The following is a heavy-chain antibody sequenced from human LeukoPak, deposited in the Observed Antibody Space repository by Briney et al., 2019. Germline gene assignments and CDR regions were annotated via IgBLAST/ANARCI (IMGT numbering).Heavy chain of an antibody. CDR2: ISWNSGLI. CDR1: GFTFDEYA. V-gene: IGHV3-9*01. J-gene: IGHJ4*02. CDR3: AKVGIFGLVTYYFDY. Sequence: GGSLRLSCTASGFTFDEYAMHWVRQAPGKGLEWVSGISWNSGLIDYADSVKGRFTISRDNAKNSLYLQMNSLKAEDTAFYYCAKVGIFGLVTYYFDYWGQGTLVTVSS. D-gene: IGHD3/OR15-3a*01.